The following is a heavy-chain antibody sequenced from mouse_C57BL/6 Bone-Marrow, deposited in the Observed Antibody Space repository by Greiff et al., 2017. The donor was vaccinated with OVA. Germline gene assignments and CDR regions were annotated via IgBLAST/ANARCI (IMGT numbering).Heavy chain of an antibody. V-gene: IGHV1-81*01. D-gene: IGHD2-1*01. CDR1: GYTFTSYG. J-gene: IGHJ1*03. Sequence: VKLQESGAELARPGASVKLSCKASGYTFTSYGISWVKQRTGQGLEWIGEIYPRSGNTYYNEKFKGKATLTADKSSSTAYMELRSLTSEDSAVYFCAGYYGNYVPWYFDVWGTGTTVTVSS. CDR3: AGYYGNYVPWYFDV. CDR2: IYPRSGNT.